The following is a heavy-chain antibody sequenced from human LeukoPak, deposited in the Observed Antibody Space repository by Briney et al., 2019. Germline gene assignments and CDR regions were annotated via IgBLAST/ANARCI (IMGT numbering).Heavy chain of an antibody. D-gene: IGHD3-10*01. CDR1: GGSIGSSSYY. J-gene: IGHJ4*02. Sequence: SETLSLTCTVSGGSIGSSSYYWGWIRQPPGKGLEWIGSIYYSGRTYYNPSLKSRVTISVDTSKNQFSLNLSSVTAADTAVYYCATGQYYSGSSYNTFDYWGQGNLVTVSS. V-gene: IGHV4-39*01. CDR2: IYYSGRT. CDR3: ATGQYYSGSSYNTFDY.